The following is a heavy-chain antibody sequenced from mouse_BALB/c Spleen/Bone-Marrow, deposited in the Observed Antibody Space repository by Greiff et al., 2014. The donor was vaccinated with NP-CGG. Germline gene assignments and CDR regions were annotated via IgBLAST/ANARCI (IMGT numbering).Heavy chain of an antibody. V-gene: IGHV1-31*01. J-gene: IGHJ2*01. CDR3: ARAAYYFDY. CDR1: GYSFTGYY. CDR2: INPYNGAT. Sequence: VQLKESGPELVKPGASVKISCKASGYSFTGYYMHWVKQSHVKSLEWIGRINPYNGATSHNQNFKDKASLTVDKSSSTAYMELHSLTSEDSAVYYCARAAYYFDYWGQGTTLTVSS. D-gene: IGHD1-2*01.